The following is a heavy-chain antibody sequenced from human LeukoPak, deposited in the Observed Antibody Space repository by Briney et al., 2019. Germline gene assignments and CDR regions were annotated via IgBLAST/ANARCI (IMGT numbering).Heavy chain of an antibody. CDR1: GFTFSNYA. CDR2: IKQDGSQK. Sequence: GGSLRLSCAASGFTFSNYAMNWVRQAPGKGLEWVANIKQDGSQKNYVDSVKGRFIISRDNHKNSLYLQMNSLRAEDTAVYYCARDVGGNLDYWGQGILVTVSS. D-gene: IGHD1-26*01. CDR3: ARDVGGNLDY. J-gene: IGHJ4*02. V-gene: IGHV3-7*05.